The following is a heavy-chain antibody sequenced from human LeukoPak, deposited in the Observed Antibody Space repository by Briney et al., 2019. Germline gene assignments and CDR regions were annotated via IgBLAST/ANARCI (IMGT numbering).Heavy chain of an antibody. CDR3: AGRPDTAMVSIFDY. Sequence: ASVKVSCKASGYTFTGYYVHWVRQAPGQGLERMGWINPSSGGTNYAQKFQGRVTMTGDTSISTVYMELSRLSSDDTAVYFCAGRPDTAMVSIFDYWGQGTLVTISS. V-gene: IGHV1-2*02. CDR1: GYTFTGYY. D-gene: IGHD5-18*01. J-gene: IGHJ4*02. CDR2: INPSSGGT.